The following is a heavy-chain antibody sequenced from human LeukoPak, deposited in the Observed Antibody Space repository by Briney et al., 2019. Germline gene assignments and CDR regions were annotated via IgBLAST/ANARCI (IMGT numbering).Heavy chain of an antibody. CDR3: ATKQWLAPPPDS. CDR2: INTDGTVT. V-gene: IGHV3-74*01. D-gene: IGHD6-19*01. J-gene: IGHJ4*02. CDR1: GFTFSKYW. Sequence: GGSLRLSCAASGFTFSKYWMLWVRQAPGKGLEGVSRINTDGTVTTYADSVKGRFTVSRDNADKTMFLQMNRVRDEDTAVYYCATKQWLAPPPDSWGQGTPVTVSS.